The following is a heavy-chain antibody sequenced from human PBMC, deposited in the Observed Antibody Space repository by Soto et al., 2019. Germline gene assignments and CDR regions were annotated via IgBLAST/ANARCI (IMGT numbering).Heavy chain of an antibody. V-gene: IGHV1-69*12. CDR3: ARERGSSSSGYGMDV. J-gene: IGHJ6*02. D-gene: IGHD6-6*01. Sequence: QVQLVQSGAEVKKPGSSVKVSCKASGGTFSSYAISWVRQAPGQGLEWMGGIIPIFGTANYAQKFQGRVTTXGDXSXITAYMELSSLRSEDTAVYYCARERGSSSSGYGMDVWGQGTTVTVSS. CDR2: IIPIFGTA. CDR1: GGTFSSYA.